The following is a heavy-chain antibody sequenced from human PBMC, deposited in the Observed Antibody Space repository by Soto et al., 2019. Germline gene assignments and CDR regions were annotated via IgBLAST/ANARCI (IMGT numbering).Heavy chain of an antibody. CDR2: FYNSGSV. CDR3: ARGAVTNLYYYYYGMDV. J-gene: IGHJ6*02. D-gene: IGHD4-4*01. Sequence: SETLSLTCTVSGGSISSGGYYWSWIRQHPGKGLEWVGYFYNSGSVFYNPSLKSRVTISVDTSKNQFSLKLISVTAADTAVYYCARGAVTNLYYYYYGMDVWGQGTTVT. CDR1: GGSISSGGYY. V-gene: IGHV4-31*03.